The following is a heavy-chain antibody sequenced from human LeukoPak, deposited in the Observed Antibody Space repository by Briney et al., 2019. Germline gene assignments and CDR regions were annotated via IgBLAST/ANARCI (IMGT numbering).Heavy chain of an antibody. J-gene: IGHJ5*02. D-gene: IGHD6-13*01. Sequence: VASVKVSCKASGYTFNNYDINWVRQATGQGLEWMGWMNPNSGNTGYAQKFRGRVTITRNSSISTAYMELSSLTPEDTAVYYCARFVRYSITWYGDPWGQGTLVTVSS. V-gene: IGHV1-8*03. CDR1: GYTFNNYD. CDR3: ARFVRYSITWYGDP. CDR2: MNPNSGNT.